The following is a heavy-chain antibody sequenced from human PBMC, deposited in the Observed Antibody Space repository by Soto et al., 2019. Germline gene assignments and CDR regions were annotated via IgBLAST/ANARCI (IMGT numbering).Heavy chain of an antibody. V-gene: IGHV1-18*01. Sequence: QVQLVQSGAEVKKPGASVKVSCKASGYTFTSYGISWVRQAPGQGLEWMGWISAYNGNTNYAQKLQGRVTMTTDTSTSTAYMELRSLRSDDTAVYYCARHIVVVPAAGFRGWLHCYGMDVWGQGTTVTVSS. CDR1: GYTFTSYG. J-gene: IGHJ6*02. CDR3: ARHIVVVPAAGFRGWLHCYGMDV. D-gene: IGHD2-2*01. CDR2: ISAYNGNT.